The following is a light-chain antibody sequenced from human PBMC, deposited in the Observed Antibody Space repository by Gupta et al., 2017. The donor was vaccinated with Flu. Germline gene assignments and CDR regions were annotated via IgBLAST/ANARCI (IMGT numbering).Light chain of an antibody. Sequence: NCKASHNLLSSPNIKNYLAWYQQKSGQPPTLLLYGASTRDFGVPERFSGSGSGTDFTLTISNLQAEDVGVYYCQQYYTTPHTFGQGTKLEIK. CDR2: GAS. CDR1: HNLLSSPNIKNY. V-gene: IGKV4-1*01. J-gene: IGKJ2*01. CDR3: QQYYTTPHT.